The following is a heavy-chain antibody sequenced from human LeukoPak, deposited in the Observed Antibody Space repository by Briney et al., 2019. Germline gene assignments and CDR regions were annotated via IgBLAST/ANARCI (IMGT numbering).Heavy chain of an antibody. Sequence: SETLSLTCAVYGGSFSGYYWSWIRQPPGKGLDWIGEINHSGSTNYNPSLKSRVTISVDTSKNQFSLKLSSVTAADTAVYYCARRYGSGSYYYPRHNWFDPWGQGTLVTVSS. CDR1: GGSFSGYY. J-gene: IGHJ5*02. CDR2: INHSGST. CDR3: ARRYGSGSYYYPRHNWFDP. D-gene: IGHD3-10*01. V-gene: IGHV4-34*01.